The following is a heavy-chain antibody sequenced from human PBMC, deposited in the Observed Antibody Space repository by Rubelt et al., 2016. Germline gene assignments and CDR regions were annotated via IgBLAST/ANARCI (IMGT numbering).Heavy chain of an antibody. CDR3: AKILWSGGSNVFLD. Sequence: GGGLVQPGRSLRLSCAASGFTLDDYAMHWIRQAPGKGLEWVSGISWNSGSIGYADSVKGRFTISRDNAKNSLYLQMNSLRADDTAVYYCAKILWSGGSNVFLDWGQGTLVIVS. D-gene: IGHD3-3*01. CDR2: ISWNSGSI. V-gene: IGHV3-9*01. J-gene: IGHJ4*02. CDR1: GFTLDDYA.